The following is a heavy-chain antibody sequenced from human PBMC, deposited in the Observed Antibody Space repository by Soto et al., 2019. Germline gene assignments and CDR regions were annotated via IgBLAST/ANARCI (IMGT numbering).Heavy chain of an antibody. J-gene: IGHJ6*02. CDR3: AKREDFWRIYYYYGMDV. CDR1: GFTFSSYA. Sequence: GPLRLSCAASGFTFSSYAMHWVRQAPGKGLEWVAVISYDGSNKYYADSVKGRFTISRDNSKDTLYLQMNSLRAEDTAVYYCAKREDFWRIYYYYGMDVWGQGTTVTVSS. D-gene: IGHD3-3*01. V-gene: IGHV3-30-3*02. CDR2: ISYDGSNK.